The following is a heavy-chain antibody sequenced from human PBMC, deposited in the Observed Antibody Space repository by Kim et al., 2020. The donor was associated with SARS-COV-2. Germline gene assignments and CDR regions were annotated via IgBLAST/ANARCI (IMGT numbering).Heavy chain of an antibody. CDR2: INHSGST. D-gene: IGHD6-6*01. V-gene: IGHV4-34*01. J-gene: IGHJ5*02. Sequence: SETLSLTCAVYGGSFSGYYWSWIRQPPGKGLEWIGEINHSGSTNYNPSLKSRVTISVDTSKNQFSLKLSSVTAADTAVYYCARGSIAALSRFDPWGQGTLVTVSS. CDR3: ARGSIAALSRFDP. CDR1: GGSFSGYY.